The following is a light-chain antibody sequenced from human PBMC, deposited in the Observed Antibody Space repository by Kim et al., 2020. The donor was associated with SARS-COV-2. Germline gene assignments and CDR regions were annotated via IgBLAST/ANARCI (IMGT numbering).Light chain of an antibody. J-gene: IGLJ2*01. CDR1: SSNIGSNY. Sequence: GQRVTISCSGSSSNIGSNYVYWYQQLPGTAPKLLIYRNNQRPSGVPDRFSGSKSGTSASLAISGLRSEDEADYYCAAWDDSLSGPVFGGGTHLTVL. CDR2: RNN. V-gene: IGLV1-47*01. CDR3: AAWDDSLSGPV.